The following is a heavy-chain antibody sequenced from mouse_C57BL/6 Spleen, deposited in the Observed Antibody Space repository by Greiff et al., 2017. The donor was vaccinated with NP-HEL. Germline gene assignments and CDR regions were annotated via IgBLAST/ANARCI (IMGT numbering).Heavy chain of an antibody. CDR1: GFTFSDYY. D-gene: IGHD4-1*01. CDR2: INYDGSST. J-gene: IGHJ1*03. Sequence: EVKVVESEGGLVQPGSSMKLSCTASGFTFSDYYMAWVRQVPEKGLEWVANINYDGSSTYYLDSLKSRFIISRDNAKNILYLQMSSLKSEDTATYYCARELGRHFDVWGTGTTVTVSS. V-gene: IGHV5-16*01. CDR3: ARELGRHFDV.